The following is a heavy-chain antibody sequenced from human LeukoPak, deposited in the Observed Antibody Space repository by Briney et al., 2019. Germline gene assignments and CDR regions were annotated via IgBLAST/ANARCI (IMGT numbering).Heavy chain of an antibody. D-gene: IGHD3-22*01. Sequence: PGGSLRLSCAASGFSFSSYWMSWVRQAPGIGLEWVANINLDGSEKYYLDSVKGRFTISRDNAKNSLYLQMNSLRAEDTAVYYCARNYYDSSGYYYHDYWGQGTLVTVSS. CDR1: GFSFSSYW. V-gene: IGHV3-7*02. J-gene: IGHJ4*02. CDR2: INLDGSEK. CDR3: ARNYYDSSGYYYHDY.